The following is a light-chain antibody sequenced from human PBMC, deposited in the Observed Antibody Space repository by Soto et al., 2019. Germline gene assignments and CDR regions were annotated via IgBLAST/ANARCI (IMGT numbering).Light chain of an antibody. V-gene: IGLV1-51*01. CDR2: DND. CDR1: SSNIGKNY. Sequence: QSLLTQPPSVSVAPGQRVSISCSGSSSNIGKNYVSWYQQLPGTAPKLLIYDNDKRPSGIPDRFSGSKSGTSATLGITGLQTGDEADYFCGSWDISLTAGVFGGGTKLTVL. J-gene: IGLJ2*01. CDR3: GSWDISLTAGV.